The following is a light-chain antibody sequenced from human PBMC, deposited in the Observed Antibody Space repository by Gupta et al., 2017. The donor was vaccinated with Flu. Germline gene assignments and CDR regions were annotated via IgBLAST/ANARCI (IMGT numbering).Light chain of an antibody. CDR3: QQENSSPWT. CDR2: RAS. CDR1: QSINIW. Sequence: IQMTQSPSTLSASVGDRVTITCRASQSINIWLAWYQQKPGKAPSLLIYRASSLEGGVPSRFSGSGSGTEFTLTISSLQPDDFATYYCQQENSSPWTCGQGTKVEIK. V-gene: IGKV1-5*03. J-gene: IGKJ1*01.